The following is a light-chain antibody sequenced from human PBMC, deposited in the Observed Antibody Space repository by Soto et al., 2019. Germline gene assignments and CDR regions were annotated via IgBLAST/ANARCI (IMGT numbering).Light chain of an antibody. Sequence: EIVMTQSPATLSVSPGEGATLSCRASQNVNSNLAWYQQKPGQAPRLLVYGASSRATGIPATFSGSGSGTEFTLTLSRLQSEDLAVYYCQQYNDWPFTFGPGTKVDIK. CDR3: QQYNDWPFT. CDR2: GAS. V-gene: IGKV3-15*01. CDR1: QNVNSN. J-gene: IGKJ3*01.